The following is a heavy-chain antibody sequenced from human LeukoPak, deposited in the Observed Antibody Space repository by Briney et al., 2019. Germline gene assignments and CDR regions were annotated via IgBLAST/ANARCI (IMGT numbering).Heavy chain of an antibody. D-gene: IGHD3-22*01. CDR2: IGTAGDT. CDR3: ASATRGGYYDH. J-gene: IGHJ5*02. V-gene: IGHV3-13*01. CDR1: GFSFSSYD. Sequence: GGSLRLSCAASGFSFSSYDFHWVRQRKGESPEWVSAIGTAGDTYYPGSVEGRFTISRENAKNSLYLQMNILEVGDTAVYYCASATRGGYYDHWGQGTLVSVSS.